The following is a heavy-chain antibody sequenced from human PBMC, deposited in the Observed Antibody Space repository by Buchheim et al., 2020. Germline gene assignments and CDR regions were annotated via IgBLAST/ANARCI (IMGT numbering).Heavy chain of an antibody. Sequence: EVQLVESGGGLVQPGGSLRLSCSAPGFPFSIYWMHGVRQAPGKGLAWVSHINREGTTTNYADSVRGRFTLSRDNGTNTLTLQMNNLRAEDTAVYYCVRDMYGSGDYWGQGTL. CDR2: INREGTTT. CDR1: GFPFSIYW. V-gene: IGHV3-74*01. CDR3: VRDMYGSGDY. D-gene: IGHD3-10*01. J-gene: IGHJ4*02.